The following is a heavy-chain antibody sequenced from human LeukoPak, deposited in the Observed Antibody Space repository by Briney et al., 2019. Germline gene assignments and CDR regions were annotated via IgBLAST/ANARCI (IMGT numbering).Heavy chain of an antibody. Sequence: GGSLRLSCAASGFTFSSYGMHWVRQAPGKGLEWVAVISYDGSNKYYADSVKGRFTISRDNSKNTLYLQMNSLRAEDTAVYYCAKSIAVPPGYYYGMDVWGQGTTVTASS. CDR3: AKSIAVPPGYYYGMDV. V-gene: IGHV3-30*18. J-gene: IGHJ6*02. CDR2: ISYDGSNK. CDR1: GFTFSSYG. D-gene: IGHD6-6*01.